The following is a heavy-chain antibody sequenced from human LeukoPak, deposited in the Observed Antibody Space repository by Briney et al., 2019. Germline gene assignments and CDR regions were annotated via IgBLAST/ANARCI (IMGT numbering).Heavy chain of an antibody. CDR2: IIPIFGTA. Sequence: GASVKVSCKASGGTFSSYAISWVRQAPGQGLEWMGGIIPIFGTANYAQKFQGRVTITADKSTSTAYMELSSLRSEGTAVYYCAGRITMVRGVITVNAFDIWGQGTMVTVSS. D-gene: IGHD3-10*01. V-gene: IGHV1-69*06. CDR3: AGRITMVRGVITVNAFDI. CDR1: GGTFSSYA. J-gene: IGHJ3*02.